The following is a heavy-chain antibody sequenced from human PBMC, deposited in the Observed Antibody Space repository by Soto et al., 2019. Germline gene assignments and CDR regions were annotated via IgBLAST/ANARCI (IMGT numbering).Heavy chain of an antibody. CDR3: ARSPRSSPYFDY. CDR1: GYTFSNFW. Sequence: GESLKISCQCSGYTFSNFWIAWVRQLPGKGLEWLGIIYPGDYETRYSPSFHGKVTISADRSIGTAYLQWSSLEASDSAFYFCARSPRSSPYFDYWGQGALVTVSS. J-gene: IGHJ4*02. V-gene: IGHV5-51*01. D-gene: IGHD6-13*01. CDR2: IYPGDYET.